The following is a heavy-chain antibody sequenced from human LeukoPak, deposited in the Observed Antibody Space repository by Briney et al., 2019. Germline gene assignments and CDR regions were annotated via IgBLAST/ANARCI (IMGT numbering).Heavy chain of an antibody. Sequence: GGSLRLSCAASGFSFSDAWMNWVRQAPGKGLEWVGRLKTKTGGETIDYAAPVKGRFTISRDVSKNTLYLHMNSLKTEDTATYHCNRGVRSALDDWGQGTLVTVSS. D-gene: IGHD2-15*01. V-gene: IGHV3-15*07. CDR1: GFSFSDAW. CDR3: NRGVRSALDD. J-gene: IGHJ4*02. CDR2: LKTKTGGETI.